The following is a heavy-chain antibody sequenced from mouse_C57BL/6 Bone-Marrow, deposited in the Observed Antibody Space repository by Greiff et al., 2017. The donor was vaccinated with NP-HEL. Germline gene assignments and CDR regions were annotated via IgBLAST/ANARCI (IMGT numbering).Heavy chain of an antibody. V-gene: IGHV3-1*01. Sequence: VQLQQSGPGMVKPSQSLSLTCTVTGYSITSGYDWHWIRHFPGNKLEWMGYISYSGSTNYNPSLKSRISITHDTSKNHFFLKLNSVTTEDTATYYCARTHLYYFDYWGQGTTLTVSS. CDR3: ARTHLYYFDY. CDR1: GYSITSGYD. J-gene: IGHJ2*01. CDR2: ISYSGST.